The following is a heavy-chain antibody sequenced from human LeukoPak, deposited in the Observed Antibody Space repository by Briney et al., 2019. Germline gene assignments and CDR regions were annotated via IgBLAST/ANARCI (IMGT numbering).Heavy chain of an antibody. J-gene: IGHJ4*02. D-gene: IGHD5-12*01. CDR2: VSSSGSYT. CDR3: AKNRGSSGADARPADF. CDR1: GFTLSNYA. V-gene: IGHV3-23*01. Sequence: GESLRLSCVASGFTLSNYAMSWFRQAPGMGLELVSTVSSSGSYTYYADSVNGRFTISRDNSKNTVYLKVNSLRAEATAVYYCAKNRGSSGADARPADFWGQGTLVTVSS.